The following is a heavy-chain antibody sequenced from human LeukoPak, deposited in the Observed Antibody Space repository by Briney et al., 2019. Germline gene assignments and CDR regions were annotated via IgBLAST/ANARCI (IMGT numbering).Heavy chain of an antibody. D-gene: IGHD3-9*01. CDR3: AGTYYDILTGPSEAFDI. V-gene: IGHV3-30*03. CDR1: GFTFSTYG. Sequence: PGGSLRISCAASGFTFSTYGMHRVRQAPGKGLEWVAVISYDGSNKYYADSVKGRFTMSRDNSKKTLYLQMNSLRAEYTAVYYCAGTYYDILTGPSEAFDIWGQGTMVTVSS. CDR2: ISYDGSNK. J-gene: IGHJ3*02.